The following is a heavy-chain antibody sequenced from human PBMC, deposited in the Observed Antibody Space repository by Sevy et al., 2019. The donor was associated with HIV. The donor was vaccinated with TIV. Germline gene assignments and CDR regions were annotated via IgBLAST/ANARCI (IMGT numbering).Heavy chain of an antibody. Sequence: GGSLRLSCAASGFTFSSYAMSWVRQAPGKGLEWVSAISGSGGSTYYADSVKGRFTISRDNSKNTLYLQMNSLRAEDTAVYYCAKDLGGYYDYVCGSYRSNYFDYWGQGTLVTVSS. D-gene: IGHD3-16*02. CDR1: GFTFSSYA. J-gene: IGHJ4*02. CDR3: AKDLGGYYDYVCGSYRSNYFDY. CDR2: ISGSGGST. V-gene: IGHV3-23*01.